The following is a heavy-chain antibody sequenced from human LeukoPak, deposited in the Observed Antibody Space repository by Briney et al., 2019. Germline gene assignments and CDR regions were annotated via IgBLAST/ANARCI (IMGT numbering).Heavy chain of an antibody. D-gene: IGHD6-13*01. CDR1: GYTFTSYY. CDR3: ARDRIAAARIKYFQH. CDR2: ISAYNGNT. J-gene: IGHJ1*01. V-gene: IGHV1-18*04. Sequence: GASVKVSCKASGYTFTSYYMHWVRQAPGQGLEWMGWISAYNGNTNYAQKLQGRVTMTTDTSTSTAYMELRSLRSDDTAVYYCARDRIAAARIKYFQHWGQGTLVTVSS.